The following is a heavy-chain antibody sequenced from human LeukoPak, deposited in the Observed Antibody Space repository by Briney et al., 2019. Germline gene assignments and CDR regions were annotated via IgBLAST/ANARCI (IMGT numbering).Heavy chain of an antibody. V-gene: IGHV3-33*06. CDR1: GFTFNIFG. J-gene: IGHJ4*02. CDR3: VKESAADATFHFDY. CDR2: LWANGKTA. D-gene: IGHD6-13*01. Sequence: PGGSLRLSCAASGFTFNIFGMHWVRQVPGNGLEWVAVLWANGKTAHYADSVKGRFTISGDSSENTLYLQMNSLRSEDTAVYYCVKESAADATFHFDYWGQGTLVTVSS.